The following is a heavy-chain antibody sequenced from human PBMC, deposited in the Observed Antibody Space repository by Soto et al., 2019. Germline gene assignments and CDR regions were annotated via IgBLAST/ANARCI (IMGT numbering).Heavy chain of an antibody. CDR3: AREGGDY. CDR2: INHSGTT. Sequence: QVQLQQWGAGLLESSATLSLTCAFYGVSFSGYYWSWIRQPPGKGLEWIGEINHSGTTNYNPSLKRRVTISVDTSKDQFSLKLSSVTAADTAVYYCAREGGDYWGQGTLVTVSS. V-gene: IGHV4-34*01. CDR1: GVSFSGYY. J-gene: IGHJ4*02.